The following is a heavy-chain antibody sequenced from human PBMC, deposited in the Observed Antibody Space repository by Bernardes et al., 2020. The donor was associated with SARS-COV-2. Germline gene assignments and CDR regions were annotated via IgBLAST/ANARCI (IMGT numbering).Heavy chain of an antibody. D-gene: IGHD3-3*01. Sequence: VGSLSLSCAASGFTFSSYGMHWVRQAPGKGLEWVAVISYDGSNKYYADSVKGRFTISRDNSKNTLYLQMNSLRAEDTAVYYCAKDPTIFGVVIIPYNYFDYWGQGTLVTASS. CDR1: GFTFSSYG. CDR2: ISYDGSNK. CDR3: AKDPTIFGVVIIPYNYFDY. J-gene: IGHJ4*02. V-gene: IGHV3-30*18.